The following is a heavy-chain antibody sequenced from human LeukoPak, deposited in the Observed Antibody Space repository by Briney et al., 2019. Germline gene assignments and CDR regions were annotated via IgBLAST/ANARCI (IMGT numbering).Heavy chain of an antibody. CDR1: GGSISSYY. CDR2: IYTSGST. CDR3: ARAAAGVMGYYYYYYMDV. V-gene: IGHV4-4*07. J-gene: IGHJ6*03. Sequence: SETLSLTCTVSGGSISSYYWSWIRQPAGKGLEWIGRIYTSGSTNYNPSLKSRVTMSVDTSKNQVSLKLSSVTAADTAVYYCARAAAGVMGYYYYYYMDVWGKGTTVTVSS. D-gene: IGHD6-13*01.